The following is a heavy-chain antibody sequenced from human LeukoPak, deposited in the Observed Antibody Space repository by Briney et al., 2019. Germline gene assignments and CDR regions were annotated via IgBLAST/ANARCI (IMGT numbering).Heavy chain of an antibody. CDR1: GKTLSDLS. CDR2: SDPEDGER. J-gene: IGHJ4*02. CDR3: VSRFTTLAVDYFDY. Sequence: SVKVSCKVSGKTLSDLSIHWLRQPPGKGLEWLGGSDPEDGERIYAQMFQGRVTMTEDTSIDTAYMELSSLRSEDIAVYYCVSRFTTLAVDYFDYWGEGALATVPP. D-gene: IGHD1-1*01. V-gene: IGHV1-24*01.